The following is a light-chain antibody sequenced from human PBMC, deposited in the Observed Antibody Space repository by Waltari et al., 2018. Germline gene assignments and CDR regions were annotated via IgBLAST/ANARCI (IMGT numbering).Light chain of an antibody. V-gene: IGKV3-20*01. J-gene: IGKJ1*01. CDR2: GAS. CDR1: QSVTRA. CDR3: QHYLRLPVT. Sequence: EIVLTQSPGTLSLSPGESATLPCRTSQSVTRALARYQQQPGQATRRLLYGASNRATGIPDRFSGSVSGTDFSLTISSLEPEDFAVDYCQHYLRLPVTFGQGTKVEVK.